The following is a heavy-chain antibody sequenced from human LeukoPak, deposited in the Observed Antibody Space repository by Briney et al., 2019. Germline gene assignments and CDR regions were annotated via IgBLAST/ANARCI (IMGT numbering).Heavy chain of an antibody. CDR1: GFTFSGSA. V-gene: IGHV3-73*01. D-gene: IGHD3-10*01. CDR3: TGNYYGSGSYADFDY. CDR2: IRSTVNGYAT. Sequence: GGSLRLSCAHSGFTFSGSALHWVRQASGEGLEWVGRIRSTVNGYATAYAASVRGRFTISRDDSKNTAYLQMDSLKTEDTAVYYCTGNYYGSGSYADFDYWGQGTLVTVSS. J-gene: IGHJ4*02.